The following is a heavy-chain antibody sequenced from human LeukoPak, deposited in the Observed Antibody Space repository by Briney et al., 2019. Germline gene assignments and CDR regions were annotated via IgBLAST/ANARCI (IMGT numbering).Heavy chain of an antibody. V-gene: IGHV4-31*03. CDR2: IYYSGST. CDR1: SGSISSGGYY. J-gene: IGHJ4*02. CDR3: ASSTIFGVVIET. D-gene: IGHD3-3*01. Sequence: PSETLSLTCTVSSGSISSGGYYWSWIRQHPGKGLEWIGYIYYSGSTYYNPSLKSRVTISVDTSKNQFSLKLSSVTAVDTAVYYCASSTIFGVVIETWGQGTLVTVSS.